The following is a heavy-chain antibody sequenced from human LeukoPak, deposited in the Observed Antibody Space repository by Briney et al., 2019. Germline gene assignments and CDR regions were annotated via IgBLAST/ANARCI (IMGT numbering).Heavy chain of an antibody. CDR1: GGSISSSGYY. CDR2: INHSGST. V-gene: IGHV4-39*07. Sequence: PSETLSLTCTVSGGSISSSGYYWGWIRQPPGKGLEWIGEINHSGSTNYNPSLKSRVTISVDTSKNQFSLKLSSVTAADTAVYYCARYRAFDIWGQGTMVTVSS. CDR3: ARYRAFDI. J-gene: IGHJ3*02.